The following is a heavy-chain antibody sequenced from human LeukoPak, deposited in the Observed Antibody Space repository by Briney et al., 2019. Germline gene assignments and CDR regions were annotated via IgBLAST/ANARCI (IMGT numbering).Heavy chain of an antibody. CDR1: GYTFTGYY. D-gene: IGHD1-26*01. V-gene: IGHV1-2*04. Sequence: ASVKVSCKASGYTFTGYYMHWVRQAPGQGLEWMGWINPNSGGTNYAQKFQGWVTMTRDTSISTAYMELSRLRSDDTAVYYCARVAYSGSLFFQHWGQGTLVTVSS. CDR3: ARVAYSGSLFFQH. J-gene: IGHJ1*01. CDR2: INPNSGGT.